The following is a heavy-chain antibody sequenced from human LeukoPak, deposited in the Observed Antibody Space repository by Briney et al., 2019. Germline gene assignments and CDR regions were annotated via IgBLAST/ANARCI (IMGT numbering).Heavy chain of an antibody. CDR1: GFTFSNYA. CDR3: RYFLPHFDY. Sequence: PGGSLRLSCAASGFTFSNYAMNWVRQAPGKGLEWVSAISGSGGDTYYADSVKGRFTISRDNSKNTLYLQMYSLRAEDTAVYYCRYFLPHFDYWGQGTLVTVSS. CDR2: ISGSGGDT. V-gene: IGHV3-23*01. J-gene: IGHJ4*02. D-gene: IGHD2/OR15-2a*01.